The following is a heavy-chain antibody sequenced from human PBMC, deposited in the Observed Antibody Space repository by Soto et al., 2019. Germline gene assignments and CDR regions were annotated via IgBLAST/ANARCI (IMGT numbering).Heavy chain of an antibody. CDR1: GFSFSTYW. Sequence: EVQLVESGGGLVQPGGSLRLSCAASGFSFSTYWMAWVRQAPGKGLEWVANIKEDGSEKYSVDSVEGRFSISRDNAKNPLYLHMNSLRAEDTAVYYCARWYSGSSGMDVWGQGTTVTVSS. V-gene: IGHV3-7*01. J-gene: IGHJ6*02. CDR3: ARWYSGSSGMDV. D-gene: IGHD6-6*01. CDR2: IKEDGSEK.